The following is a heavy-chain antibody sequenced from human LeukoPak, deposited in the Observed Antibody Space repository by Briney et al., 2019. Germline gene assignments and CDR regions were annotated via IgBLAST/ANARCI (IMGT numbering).Heavy chain of an antibody. CDR1: GFTFSSYA. J-gene: IGHJ4*02. CDR3: AKGLDQAFDY. Sequence: PGRSLRLSCAASGFTFSSYAMHWVRQAPGKGPEWVAVVSYDGSNKYYADSVKDRFTISRDNSKNTLYLQIHSLRAEDTAVYYCAKGLDQAFDYWGQGTLVTVSS. V-gene: IGHV3-30*18. D-gene: IGHD6-19*01. CDR2: VSYDGSNK.